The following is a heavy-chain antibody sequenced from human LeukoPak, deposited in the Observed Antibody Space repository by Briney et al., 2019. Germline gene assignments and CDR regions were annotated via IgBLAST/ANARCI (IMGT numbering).Heavy chain of an antibody. D-gene: IGHD2-15*01. CDR1: GGSISSGGYS. Sequence: SQTLSLTCTVSGGSISSGGYSWSWIRQHPGKGLEWIGYIYYSGSTYYNPSLKSRVTISVDTSKNQFSLKLSSVTAADTAVYYCARGNCSGGSCYSILDYWGQGTLVTVSS. V-gene: IGHV4-31*03. J-gene: IGHJ4*02. CDR3: ARGNCSGGSCYSILDY. CDR2: IYYSGST.